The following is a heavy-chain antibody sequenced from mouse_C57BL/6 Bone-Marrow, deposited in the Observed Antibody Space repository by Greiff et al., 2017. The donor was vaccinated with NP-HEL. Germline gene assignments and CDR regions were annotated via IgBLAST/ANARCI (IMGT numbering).Heavy chain of an antibody. Sequence: VQLQQSGAELVRPGASVKLSCKASGYTFTDYYINWVKQRPGQGLEWIARIYPGSGNTYYNEKIKGKATLTAEKSSSTAYMQLSSLTSEDSAVYFCARGVSLIYGYYAMDYWGQGTSVTVSS. D-gene: IGHD1-1*02. J-gene: IGHJ4*01. CDR1: GYTFTDYY. CDR2: IYPGSGNT. V-gene: IGHV1-76*01. CDR3: ARGVSLIYGYYAMDY.